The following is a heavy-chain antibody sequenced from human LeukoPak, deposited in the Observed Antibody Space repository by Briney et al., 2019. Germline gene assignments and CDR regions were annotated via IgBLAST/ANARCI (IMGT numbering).Heavy chain of an antibody. J-gene: IGHJ4*02. CDR3: ARASGVVVPAALFDY. CDR1: GFTFSSYA. Sequence: GGSLRLSCAASGFTFSSYAMHWVRQAPGKGLEWVAVISYDGGNKYYADSVKGRFTISRDNSKNTLYLQMNSLRAEDTAVYYCARASGVVVPAALFDYWGQGTLVTVSS. CDR2: ISYDGGNK. V-gene: IGHV3-30-3*01. D-gene: IGHD2-2*01.